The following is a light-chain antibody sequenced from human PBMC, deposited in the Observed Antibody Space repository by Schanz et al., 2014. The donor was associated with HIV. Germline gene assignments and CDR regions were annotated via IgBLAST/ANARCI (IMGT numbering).Light chain of an antibody. J-gene: IGKJ3*01. CDR2: GAS. CDR1: QSVSSNF. CDR3: QQYGSS. V-gene: IGKV3-20*01. Sequence: EIVLTQSPGTLSLSPGERATLSCRASQSVSSNFLAWYQQKPGQAPRLLIYGASSRATGIPDRFSGSGSGTYFTLTISGLEPEDFAVYYCQQYGSSFGPGTKVDIK.